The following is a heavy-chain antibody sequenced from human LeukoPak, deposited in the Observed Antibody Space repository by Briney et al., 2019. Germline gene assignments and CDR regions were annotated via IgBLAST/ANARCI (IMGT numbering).Heavy chain of an antibody. J-gene: IGHJ5*02. CDR1: GYTFTAYY. V-gene: IGHV1-2*02. CDR2: INPNSGDT. D-gene: IGHD3-16*01. CDR3: ARDEYVLTSFDP. Sequence: ASVKVSCKASGYTFTAYYMHWVRQAPGQGLEWMGWINPNSGDTNYAQKFQGRVTMTRDTSISKAYMELTSLRSDDTAVYYCARDEYVLTSFDPWGQGTLVTVSS.